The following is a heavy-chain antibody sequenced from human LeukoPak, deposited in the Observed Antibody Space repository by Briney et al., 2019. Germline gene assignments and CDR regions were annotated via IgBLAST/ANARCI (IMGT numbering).Heavy chain of an antibody. CDR3: ARGGQQLVRGARKVNWFDP. CDR1: GGSFSGYY. D-gene: IGHD6-6*01. CDR2: INHSGST. Sequence: PSETLSLTCAVYGGSFSGYYWSWIRQPPGKGLEWIGEINHSGSTNYNPSLKSRVTISVDTSKNQFSLKLSSVTAADTAVYYCARGGQQLVRGARKVNWFDPWGQGTLVTVSS. V-gene: IGHV4-34*01. J-gene: IGHJ5*02.